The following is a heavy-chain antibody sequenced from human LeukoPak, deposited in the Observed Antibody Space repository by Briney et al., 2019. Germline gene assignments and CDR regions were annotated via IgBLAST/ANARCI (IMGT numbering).Heavy chain of an antibody. CDR1: GFTFSSYS. D-gene: IGHD1-1*01. V-gene: IGHV3-21*04. CDR3: AKDLQTGTGDY. CDR2: ISSSSSYI. J-gene: IGHJ4*02. Sequence: GGSLRLSCAASGFTFSSYSMNWVRQAPGKGLEWVSSISSSSSYIYYADSVKGRFTIPRDNSKNTLYLQMNSLRAEDTAVYYCAKDLQTGTGDYWGQGTLVTVSS.